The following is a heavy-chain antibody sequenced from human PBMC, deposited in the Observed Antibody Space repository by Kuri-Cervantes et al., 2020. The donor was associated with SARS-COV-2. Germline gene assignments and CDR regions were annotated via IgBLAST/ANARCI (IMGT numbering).Heavy chain of an antibody. CDR2: IIPILGIA. V-gene: IGHV1-69*04. Sequence: SVKVSCKASGGTFSSYAISWVRQAPGQGLEWMGRIIPILGIANYAQKFQGRVTITADKSTSTAYMELSSLRSEDTAVYYCARGDCSSTSCYTDNWFDPWGQGTLVTVSS. CDR1: GGTFSSYA. D-gene: IGHD2-2*02. CDR3: ARGDCSSTSCYTDNWFDP. J-gene: IGHJ5*02.